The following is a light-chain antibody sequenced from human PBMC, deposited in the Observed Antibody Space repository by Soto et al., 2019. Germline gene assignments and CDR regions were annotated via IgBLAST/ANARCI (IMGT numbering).Light chain of an antibody. J-gene: IGKJ4*01. CDR1: QSVSTF. CDR2: DAS. V-gene: IGKV3-11*01. CDR3: LQRTNWPLT. Sequence: EIVLTQSPATLSLSPGERATLSCRASQSVSTFLAWYQQKPGQAPRLLIFDASDRTTGIPARFSGSGSGTDFTLTIGSLEPGDFAVYYCLQRTNWPLTFGGVTKVEI.